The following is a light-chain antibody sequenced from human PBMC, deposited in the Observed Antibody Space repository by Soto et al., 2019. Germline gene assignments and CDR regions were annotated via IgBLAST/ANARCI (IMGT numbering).Light chain of an antibody. CDR3: QVRDVWPT. Sequence: VLTQSPATLSLSPGERAALSCRASQSVSTSLAWYQHKPGQAPRLIIYDASKRAPGIPARFSGSGSGTDFTLTISSPEPEDFAVYYCQVRDVWPTFGQGTKVDIK. CDR1: QSVSTS. V-gene: IGKV3-11*01. J-gene: IGKJ1*01. CDR2: DAS.